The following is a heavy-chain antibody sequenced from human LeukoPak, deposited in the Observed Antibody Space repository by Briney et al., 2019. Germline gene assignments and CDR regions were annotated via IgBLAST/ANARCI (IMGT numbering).Heavy chain of an antibody. V-gene: IGHV3-33*05. Sequence: PGRTLGLSCAASGFPFSSYGMHWVRQAPGKGLEWVARLVYDERSDYANSVKGRFSISRDNSKNTLFLDMSDLRVEDTAVYYCARDLSAAFDFWGQGVLVTVSS. D-gene: IGHD6-19*01. CDR2: LVYDERS. CDR1: GFPFSSYG. J-gene: IGHJ4*02. CDR3: ARDLSAAFDF.